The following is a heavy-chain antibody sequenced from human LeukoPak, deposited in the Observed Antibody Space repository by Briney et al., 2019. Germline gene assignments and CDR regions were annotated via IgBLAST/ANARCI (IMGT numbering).Heavy chain of an antibody. CDR1: GFTFSSYS. J-gene: IGHJ4*02. V-gene: IGHV3-21*01. CDR2: ISSSSSYI. Sequence: GGSLRLSCAASGFTFSSYSMNWVRQAPGKGLEWVSSISSSSSYIYYADSVKGRFTISRDNAKNSLYLQMTSLRAEDTAVYYCARVSYYYDSSGYYPDYWGQGTLVTVSS. CDR3: ARVSYYYDSSGYYPDY. D-gene: IGHD3-22*01.